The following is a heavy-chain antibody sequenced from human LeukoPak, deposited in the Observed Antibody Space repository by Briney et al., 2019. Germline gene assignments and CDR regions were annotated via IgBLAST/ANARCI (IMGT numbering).Heavy chain of an antibody. V-gene: IGHV1-69*01. Sequence: GSSVKVSCKASGGTFSSYAISWVRQAPGQGLEWMGGIIPIFGTANYAQKFQGRVTITADESTSTAYMELSSLRSEDTAVYYCARDIAVAGTWEYFDYWGQGTLVTVSS. CDR2: IIPIFGTA. D-gene: IGHD6-19*01. J-gene: IGHJ4*02. CDR1: GGTFSSYA. CDR3: ARDIAVAGTWEYFDY.